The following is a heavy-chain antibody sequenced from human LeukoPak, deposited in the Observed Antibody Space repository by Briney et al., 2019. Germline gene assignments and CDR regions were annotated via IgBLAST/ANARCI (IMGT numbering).Heavy chain of an antibody. Sequence: GGSLRLSCAASGFTFSSYAMRWVRQAPGKGLEWVSAITGSGDSTYYADSVKGRFTISRDNSKNTLYLQMNSLRAEDTAVYYCADSNYWYPVDYWGQGTLVTASS. CDR1: GFTFSSYA. J-gene: IGHJ4*02. D-gene: IGHD4-11*01. CDR3: ADSNYWYPVDY. V-gene: IGHV3-23*01. CDR2: ITGSGDST.